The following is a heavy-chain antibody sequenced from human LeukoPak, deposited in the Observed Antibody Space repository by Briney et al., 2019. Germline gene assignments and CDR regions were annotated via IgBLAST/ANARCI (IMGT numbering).Heavy chain of an antibody. D-gene: IGHD3-22*01. CDR1: GFTFSSYG. CDR2: IKQDGSEK. J-gene: IGHJ4*02. V-gene: IGHV3-7*01. CDR3: ARLYYYERGFDY. Sequence: PGGSLRLSCAASGFTFSSYGMHWVRQAPGKGLEWVANIKQDGSEKYYVDSVKGRFTISRDNAKNSLYLQMNSLRAEDTAVYYCARLYYYERGFDYWGQGTLVTVSS.